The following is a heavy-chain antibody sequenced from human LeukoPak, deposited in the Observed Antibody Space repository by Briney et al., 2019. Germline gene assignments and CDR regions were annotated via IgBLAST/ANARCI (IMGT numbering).Heavy chain of an antibody. Sequence: GGSLRLSCAASGFTFDDYAMHWVRQAPGKGLEWVSGISWNSGSIGYADSVKGRFTISRDNAKNSLYLQMNSLGAEDTALYYCAKDNSYGQIDYWGQGTLVTVSS. CDR2: ISWNSGSI. J-gene: IGHJ4*02. V-gene: IGHV3-9*01. D-gene: IGHD5-18*01. CDR1: GFTFDDYA. CDR3: AKDNSYGQIDY.